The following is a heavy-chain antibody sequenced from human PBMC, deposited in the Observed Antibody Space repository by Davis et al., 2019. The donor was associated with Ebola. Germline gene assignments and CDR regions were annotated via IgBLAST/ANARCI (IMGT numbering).Heavy chain of an antibody. D-gene: IGHD6-6*01. CDR2: IYSGGSA. Sequence: MPLETLSLTCAVSGDSIKNTHWWGWVRQSPGKELEWIGYIYSGGSAYYNPSLKSRVTISVDTSKSQFSLRLSSVSAADTAIYYCVRLSIVAPETLYYNYDVDVWGKGTTVAVSS. CDR1: GDSIKNTHW. J-gene: IGHJ6*04. CDR3: VRLSIVAPETLYYNYDVDV. V-gene: IGHV4-28*01.